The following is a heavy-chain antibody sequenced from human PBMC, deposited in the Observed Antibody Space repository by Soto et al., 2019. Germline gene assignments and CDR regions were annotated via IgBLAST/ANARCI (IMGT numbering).Heavy chain of an antibody. CDR2: ISGSSGSI. CDR3: AREYCSGGSCHPTGVDY. D-gene: IGHD2-15*01. J-gene: IGHJ4*02. Sequence: PGGSLRLSCAASGFTFSGYTMHWVRQAPGKGLEWVSSISGSSGSIYYADSLKGRFIISRDNAKNSLYLQMNSLRAEDTAVYYCAREYCSGGSCHPTGVDYWGQGTLVTVSS. V-gene: IGHV3-21*01. CDR1: GFTFSGYT.